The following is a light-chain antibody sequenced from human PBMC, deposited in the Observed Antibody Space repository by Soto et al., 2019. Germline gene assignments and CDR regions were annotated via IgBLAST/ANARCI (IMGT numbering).Light chain of an antibody. V-gene: IGKV3-20*01. Sequence: EIVLTQSPGTLSLSRGERGTLSCRASQSVSSSYLAWYQQKPGQAPRLLIYGASSRATGTPDRFSGSGFGTQFTLTISRLEPEDFAVYWCQQYDSSPRTFGQGTKVDIK. CDR2: GAS. J-gene: IGKJ1*01. CDR1: QSVSSSY. CDR3: QQYDSSPRT.